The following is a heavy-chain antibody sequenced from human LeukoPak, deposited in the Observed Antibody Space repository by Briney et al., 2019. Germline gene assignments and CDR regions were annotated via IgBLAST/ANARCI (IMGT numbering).Heavy chain of an antibody. CDR1: GFTFSSYA. CDR2: ISGSGGST. CDR3: AKDGDYYDSSGYYYASTGSNFDY. V-gene: IGHV3-23*01. D-gene: IGHD3-22*01. Sequence: PGGSLRLSCAASGFTFSSYAMNWVRQAPGKGLEWVATISGSGGSTNYGGSVKGRFTISRDNSKNTLYLQMNSLRAEDTAVYYCAKDGDYYDSSGYYYASTGSNFDYWGQGTLVTVSS. J-gene: IGHJ4*02.